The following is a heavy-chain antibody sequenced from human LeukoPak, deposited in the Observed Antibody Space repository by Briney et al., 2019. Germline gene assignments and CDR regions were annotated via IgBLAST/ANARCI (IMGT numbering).Heavy chain of an antibody. CDR1: GYTLTELS. D-gene: IGHD3-22*01. V-gene: IGHV1-24*01. CDR3: ATHGYYDSSGYYYVDY. Sequence: GASVTVSFTVSGYTLTELSMHWVGQAPVKGREWMGGFDLEDGETIYTQKFQGRVTITEDTSTDTAYMELSSLSSEDTAVYYCATHGYYDSSGYYYVDYWGQGTLVTVSS. CDR2: FDLEDGET. J-gene: IGHJ4*02.